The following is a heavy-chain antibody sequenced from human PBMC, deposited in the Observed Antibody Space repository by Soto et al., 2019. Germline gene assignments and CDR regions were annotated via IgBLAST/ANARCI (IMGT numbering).Heavy chain of an antibody. V-gene: IGHV3-49*04. J-gene: IGHJ6*02. Sequence: GGSLRLSCTASGFTFGDYAMSWVRQAPGKGLEWVGFIRSKAYGGTTEYAASVKGRFTISRDDSKSIAYLQMNSLKTEDTAVYYCTRDPPVGATTEAYYYGMDVWGHGTTVTVTS. CDR3: TRDPPVGATTEAYYYGMDV. CDR2: IRSKAYGGTT. CDR1: GFTFGDYA. D-gene: IGHD1-26*01.